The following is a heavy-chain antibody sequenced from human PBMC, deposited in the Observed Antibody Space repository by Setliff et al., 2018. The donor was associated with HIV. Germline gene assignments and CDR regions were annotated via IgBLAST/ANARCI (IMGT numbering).Heavy chain of an antibody. CDR1: GGSISSNCYY. V-gene: IGHV3-23*01. CDR2: ISGSGGST. Sequence: ETLSLTCTVSGGSISSNCYYWGWIRQAPGKGLEWVSGISGSGGSTYYADSVKGRFTISRDNSKNTLYLQMNSLRAEDTAVYYCAKDWPHRSGFDYWGQETLVTVSS. CDR3: AKDWPHRSGFDY. J-gene: IGHJ4*02.